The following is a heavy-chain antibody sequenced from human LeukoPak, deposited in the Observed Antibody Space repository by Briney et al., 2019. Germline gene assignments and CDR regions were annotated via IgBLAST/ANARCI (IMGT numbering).Heavy chain of an antibody. CDR1: GFTFSSYW. D-gene: IGHD6-13*01. CDR2: IKQDGSEK. CDR3: AAIAAEDAFDI. V-gene: IGHV3-7*01. Sequence: GGSLRLSCAASGFTFSSYWMNWVRQAPGKGLEWVANIKQDGSEKYYVDSVKGRFTISRDNAKNSLYLQMNSLRAEDTAVYYCAAIAAEDAFDIWGQGTMVTVSS. J-gene: IGHJ3*02.